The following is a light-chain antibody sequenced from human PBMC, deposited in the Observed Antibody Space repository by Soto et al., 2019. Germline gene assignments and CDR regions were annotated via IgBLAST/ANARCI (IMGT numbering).Light chain of an antibody. CDR3: CSYAGSSTYV. J-gene: IGLJ1*01. Sequence: QSVLTQPASVSGSPGQSITISCTGTSSDVGSYNFVSWFQQHPGKAPKLMIYEGSERPSGVSNRFSGSKSGNTASLTISGLQAEDEADYYCCSYAGSSTYVFGTWTRSP. CDR1: SSDVGSYNF. CDR2: EGS. V-gene: IGLV2-23*01.